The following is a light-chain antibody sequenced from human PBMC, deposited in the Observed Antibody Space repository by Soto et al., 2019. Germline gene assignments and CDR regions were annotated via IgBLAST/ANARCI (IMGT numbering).Light chain of an antibody. CDR3: QQYYKWPPET. J-gene: IGKJ2*01. V-gene: IGKV1-5*03. Sequence: DIQMTQSPSTPSASVGDRVTITCRASQSISSWLAWYQQKPGKAPKLLIYKASSLESGVPSRFSGSGSGTEFTLTISSLQSEDFAVYYCQQYYKWPPETFGQGTKVDI. CDR2: KAS. CDR1: QSISSW.